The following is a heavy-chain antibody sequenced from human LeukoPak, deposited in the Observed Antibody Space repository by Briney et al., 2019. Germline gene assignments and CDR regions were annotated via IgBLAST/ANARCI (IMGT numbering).Heavy chain of an antibody. CDR2: IYASGTT. J-gene: IGHJ4*02. D-gene: IGHD6-13*01. CDR1: GDSISNYY. Sequence: SGTLSLTCIVSGDSISNYYWSWIRQPAWKGLEWIGRIYASGTTNYNPSLKSRVTMSVDTSKNQFSLKLTSVTAADTAVYYCAREAGAGTFYFDYWGQGTLVTVSS. CDR3: AREAGAGTFYFDY. V-gene: IGHV4-4*07.